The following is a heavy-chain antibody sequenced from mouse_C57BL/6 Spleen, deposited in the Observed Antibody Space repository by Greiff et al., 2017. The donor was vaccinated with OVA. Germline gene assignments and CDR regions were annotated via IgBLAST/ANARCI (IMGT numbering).Heavy chain of an antibody. CDR2: IDPEDGET. V-gene: IGHV14-2*01. Sequence: EVKLVESGAELVKPGASVKLSCTASGFNIKDYYMHWVKQRTEQGLEWIGRIDPEDGETKYAPQFQGKATITADTSSNTAYLQLSSLTSEDTAVYYCAKAITTVVAGYYAMDYWGQGTSVTVSS. D-gene: IGHD1-1*01. CDR3: AKAITTVVAGYYAMDY. CDR1: GFNIKDYY. J-gene: IGHJ4*01.